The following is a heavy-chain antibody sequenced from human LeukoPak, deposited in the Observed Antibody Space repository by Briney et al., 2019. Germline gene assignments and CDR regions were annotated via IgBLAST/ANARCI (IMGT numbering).Heavy chain of an antibody. D-gene: IGHD6-6*01. CDR3: AKGLPHSSSSFDY. CDR2: ISYDGSNK. Sequence: GGSLRLSCAASGFTFSSYGMHWVRQAPGKGLEWVAVISYDGSNKYYADSVKGRFTISRDNSKNTLYLQMNSLRAEDTAVYYCAKGLPHSSSSFDYWGQGTLVTVSS. V-gene: IGHV3-30*18. CDR1: GFTFSSYG. J-gene: IGHJ4*02.